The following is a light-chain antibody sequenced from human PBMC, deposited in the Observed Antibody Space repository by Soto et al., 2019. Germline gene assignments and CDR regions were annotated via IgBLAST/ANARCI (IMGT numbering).Light chain of an antibody. CDR1: QGISSY. CDR3: QQLNSYPFA. Sequence: DIQLTQSPSFLSASVGDRVTITCRASQGISSYLAWYQQKPGKAPKLLIYAASTLQSGVPSRFSGSGSGPEFTLTISSLQPEDFATYYCQQLNSYPFAFGGGTKVEIK. V-gene: IGKV1-9*01. J-gene: IGKJ4*01. CDR2: AAS.